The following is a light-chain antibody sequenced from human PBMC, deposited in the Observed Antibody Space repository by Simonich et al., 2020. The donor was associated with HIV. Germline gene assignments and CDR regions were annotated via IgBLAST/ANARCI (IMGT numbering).Light chain of an antibody. V-gene: IGKV4-1*01. J-gene: IGKJ1*01. CDR3: QQYYSTPQT. CDR2: WAS. Sequence: DIVIMQSPDSLAVSLGERATINCKSSQSVLYSSNNKNYLAWYQQKPGQPPNLLIYWASTRESGVPDRFSGSGSGTDFTLTINSLQAEDVAVYYCQQYYSTPQTFGQGTKVEIK. CDR1: QSVLYSSNNKNY.